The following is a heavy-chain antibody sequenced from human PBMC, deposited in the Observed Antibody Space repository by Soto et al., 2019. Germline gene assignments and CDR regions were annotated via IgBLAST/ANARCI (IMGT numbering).Heavy chain of an antibody. CDR2: VHDSWGS. CDR1: GGSFSGYY. J-gene: IGHJ6*02. D-gene: IGHD3-10*01. Sequence: SETLSLTCAVQGGSFSGYYWDWIRQPPGKGLEWIGYVHDSWGSNYNPSLKSRVAISLDTSKSQFSLKLTSVTATDTAVYYCARQGFGALNGLVDVWGQGTTVTVSS. CDR3: ARQGFGALNGLVDV. V-gene: IGHV4-59*08.